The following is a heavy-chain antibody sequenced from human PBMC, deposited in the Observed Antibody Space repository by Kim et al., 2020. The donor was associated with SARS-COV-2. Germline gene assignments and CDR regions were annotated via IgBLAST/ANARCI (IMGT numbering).Heavy chain of an antibody. CDR3: ARGPYYGQGSHYGGLYFDY. CDR2: INHSGST. CDR1: GGSFSGYY. Sequence: SETLSLTCAVYGGSFSGYYWSWIRQPPGKGLEWIGEINHSGSTNYNPSLKSRVTISVDTSKNQFSLKLSSVTAADTAVYYCARGPYYGQGSHYGGLYFDYWGQGTLVTVSS. J-gene: IGHJ4*02. D-gene: IGHD3-10*01. V-gene: IGHV4-34*01.